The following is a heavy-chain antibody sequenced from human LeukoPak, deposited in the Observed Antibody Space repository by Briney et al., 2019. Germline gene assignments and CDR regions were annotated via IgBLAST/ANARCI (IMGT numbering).Heavy chain of an antibody. CDR2: IWYDGSNE. V-gene: IGHV3-33*01. D-gene: IGHD2-15*01. J-gene: IGHJ2*01. CDR1: GFTFKNYG. CDR3: ARDSQYTSVVVAATVYFDL. Sequence: PGRSLRLSCAASGFTFKNYGMHWVRQAPGKGLEWVAVIWYDGSNEDYADFVKGRFSISRDNSRNTLYLQMNSLRAEDTAVYYCARDSQYTSVVVAATVYFDLWGRGTLVTVSS.